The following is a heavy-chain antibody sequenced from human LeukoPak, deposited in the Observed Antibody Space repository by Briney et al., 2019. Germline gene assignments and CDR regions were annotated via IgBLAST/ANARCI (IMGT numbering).Heavy chain of an antibody. CDR2: IYTSGST. Sequence: PSETLSLTCTVSGGSISSGSYYWSWIRQPAGKGLEWIGRIYTSGSTNYNPSLKSRVTITVDTSKNQFSLKLSSVTAADTAVYYCARDSPHCSSTSCYTGSVDYWGQGTLVTVPS. CDR1: GGSISSGSYY. D-gene: IGHD2-2*02. J-gene: IGHJ4*02. V-gene: IGHV4-61*02. CDR3: ARDSPHCSSTSCYTGSVDY.